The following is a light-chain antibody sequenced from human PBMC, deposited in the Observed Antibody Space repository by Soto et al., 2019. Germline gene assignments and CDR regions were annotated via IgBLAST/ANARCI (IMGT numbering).Light chain of an antibody. J-gene: IGLJ3*02. CDR2: DVI. CDR1: SSDVGGYNY. CDR3: SSYTSSSARV. Sequence: QSALTQPASVSGSPGQSITISCTETSSDVGGYNYVSWYQQHPGKAPKLIIYDVINRPSGVSNRFSGSKSGNTASLTISGLQAEDEADYYCSSYTSSSARVFGGGTKLTVL. V-gene: IGLV2-14*03.